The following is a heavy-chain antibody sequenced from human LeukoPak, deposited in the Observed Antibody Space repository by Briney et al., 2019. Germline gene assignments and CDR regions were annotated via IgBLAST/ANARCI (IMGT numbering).Heavy chain of an antibody. V-gene: IGHV3-30*18. J-gene: IGHJ3*02. D-gene: IGHD4-17*01. CDR3: AKDMGDYYDAFDI. CDR2: ISYDGSNK. Sequence: GGSLRLSCAASGLTFSSYGMHWVRQAPGKGLEWVAVISYDGSNKYYADSVKGRFTISRDNSKNTLYLQMNSLRAEDTAVYYCAKDMGDYYDAFDIWGQGTMVTVSS. CDR1: GLTFSSYG.